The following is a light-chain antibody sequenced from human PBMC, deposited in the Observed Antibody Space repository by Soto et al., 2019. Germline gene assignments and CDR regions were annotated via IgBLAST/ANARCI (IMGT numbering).Light chain of an antibody. CDR3: CSYAGSYNVV. J-gene: IGLJ2*01. Sequence: QSALTQPRSVSGSPGQSVTISCTGTSSDGGGYNYVSWYQQHPGKAPKLMIFDVSKRPSGVPDRFSGSKSGNSASLTISGLQAEDAADYYCCSYAGSYNVVFGGGTKLTVL. CDR1: SSDGGGYNY. CDR2: DVS. V-gene: IGLV2-11*01.